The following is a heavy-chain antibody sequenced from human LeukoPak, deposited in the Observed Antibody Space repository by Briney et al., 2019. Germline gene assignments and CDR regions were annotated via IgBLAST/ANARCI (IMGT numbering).Heavy chain of an antibody. J-gene: IGHJ4*02. Sequence: PGGSLRLSCAAPGFTFSSYAMSWVRQAPGKGLEWVSAISGSGGSTYYADSVKGRFTISRDNSKNTLYLQMNSLRAEDTAVYYCAKGRVGVVVPAAIDYWGQGTLVTVSS. D-gene: IGHD2-2*01. CDR1: GFTFSSYA. CDR3: AKGRVGVVVPAAIDY. CDR2: ISGSGGST. V-gene: IGHV3-23*01.